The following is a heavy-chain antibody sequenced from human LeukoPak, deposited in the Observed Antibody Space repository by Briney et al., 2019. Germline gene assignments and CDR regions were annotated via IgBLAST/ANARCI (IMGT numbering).Heavy chain of an antibody. CDR1: GFTFSSYA. D-gene: IGHD4-17*01. CDR3: AKDLTLYGDFPYFDS. CDR2: ISGSGGST. J-gene: IGHJ4*02. V-gene: IGHV3-23*01. Sequence: PGGSLRLSCAASGFTFSSYAMSWVRQAPWKGLEWVSAISGSGGSTYYADSVKGRFTISRDNSKNTLFLQMSSLRAEDTALYYCAKDLTLYGDFPYFDSWGQGTLVTVSS.